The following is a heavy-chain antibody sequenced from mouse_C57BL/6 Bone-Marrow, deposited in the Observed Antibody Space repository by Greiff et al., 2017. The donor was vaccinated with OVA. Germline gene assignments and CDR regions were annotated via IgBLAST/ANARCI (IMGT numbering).Heavy chain of an antibody. D-gene: IGHD1-1*01. CDR1: GFSFNTYA. CDR3: VREYDYGSSSWYIDV. CDR2: IRSKSNNYST. J-gene: IGHJ1*03. V-gene: IGHV10-1*01. Sequence: EVKVVESGGGLVQPKGSLKLSCAASGFSFNTYAMNWVRQAPGKGLEWVARIRSKSNNYSTYYADSVKDRFTISRDDSESMLYLQMNNLKTEDTAMYYCVREYDYGSSSWYIDVWGTGTTVTVSS.